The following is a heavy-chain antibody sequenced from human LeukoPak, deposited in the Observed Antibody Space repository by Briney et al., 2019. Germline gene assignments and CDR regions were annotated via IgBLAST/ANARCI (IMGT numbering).Heavy chain of an antibody. D-gene: IGHD3-3*01. J-gene: IGHJ5*02. CDR1: GGSFSGYY. V-gene: IGHV4-34*01. CDR2: INHSGST. CDR3: ARGGNYDFWSGYYVSSYNWFDP. Sequence: PSETLSLTCAVYGGSFSGYYWSWIRQPPGKGLEWIGEINHSGSTNYNPSLKSRVTISVDTSKNQFSLKLSSVTAADTPVYYCARGGNYDFWSGYYVSSYNWFDPWGQGTLVTVSS.